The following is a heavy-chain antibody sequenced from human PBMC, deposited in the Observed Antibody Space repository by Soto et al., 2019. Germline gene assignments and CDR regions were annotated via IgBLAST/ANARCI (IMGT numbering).Heavy chain of an antibody. J-gene: IGHJ4*02. CDR2: INPNSGGT. V-gene: IGHV1-2*02. D-gene: IGHD6-13*01. CDR3: ARESGYSSSWAEFDY. Sequence: XSVKVSCKASGYSFTGYYMHWVRQAPGQGLEWMGWINPNSGGTNYAQKFQCRVTMTRDTYISTAYMELSRLRYDDTAVYYCARESGYSSSWAEFDYWGQGTLVTVSS. CDR1: GYSFTGYY.